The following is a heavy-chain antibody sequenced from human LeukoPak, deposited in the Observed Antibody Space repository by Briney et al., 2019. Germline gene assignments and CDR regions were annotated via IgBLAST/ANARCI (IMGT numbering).Heavy chain of an antibody. J-gene: IGHJ4*02. CDR3: AAAVKYYYDSSGYYYDY. Sequence: SGTLSLTCAVSGGSFRSHNWWPWVRQPPGMRLEWIGEIYHSGSTNYNPSLKSRVTISVDKSKNQFSLKLSSVTAADTAMYYCAAAVKYYYDSSGYYYDYWGQGTLVTVSS. CDR1: GGSFRSHNW. D-gene: IGHD3-22*01. CDR2: IYHSGST. V-gene: IGHV4-4*02.